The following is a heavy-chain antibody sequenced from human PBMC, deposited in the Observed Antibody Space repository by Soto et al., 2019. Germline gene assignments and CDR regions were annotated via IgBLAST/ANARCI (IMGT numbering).Heavy chain of an antibody. J-gene: IGHJ4*02. V-gene: IGHV1-18*01. CDR3: ARDTESNRYND. CDR1: GYTFSTSG. D-gene: IGHD1-20*01. Sequence: ASVKVSFKTSGYTFSTSGISWVRQAPGQGLEWVGWIRPDNGNRKSAQRLQGRVTLTTDTSASTAYMELRGLTSDDTAMYYCARDTESNRYNDWGQGTLVTVSS. CDR2: IRPDNGNR.